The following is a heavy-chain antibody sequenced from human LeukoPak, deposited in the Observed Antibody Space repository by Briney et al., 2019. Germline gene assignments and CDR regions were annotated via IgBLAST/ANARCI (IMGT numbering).Heavy chain of an antibody. J-gene: IGHJ4*02. D-gene: IGHD3-9*01. V-gene: IGHV4-39*01. CDR2: VYYTGST. CDR1: GGSISSSTYY. Sequence: PSETLSLTCTVSGGSISSSTYYWGWIRQPPGKGLEWIGNVYYTGSTYYNPSLKSRITILLDTSKNQISLKLSSVTAADTAVYYCSRGSYDILTGYSTLGEYWGQGTLVTVSS. CDR3: SRGSYDILTGYSTLGEY.